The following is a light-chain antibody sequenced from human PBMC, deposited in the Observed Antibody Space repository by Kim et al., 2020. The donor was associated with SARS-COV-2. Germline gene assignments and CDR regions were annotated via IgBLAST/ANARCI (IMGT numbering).Light chain of an antibody. Sequence: GQSVTISCTGTSSDVGVYNYVSWYQQHPGNAPQLMIYDVSKRPSGVPDRFSGSKSGNTASLTISGLQAEDEADYYCCSYAGSYTYVFGTGTKVTVL. CDR2: DVS. J-gene: IGLJ1*01. CDR1: SSDVGVYNY. V-gene: IGLV2-11*01. CDR3: CSYAGSYTYV.